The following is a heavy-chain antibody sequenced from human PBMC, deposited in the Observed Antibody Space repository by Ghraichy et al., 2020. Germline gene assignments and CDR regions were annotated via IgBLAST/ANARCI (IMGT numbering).Heavy chain of an antibody. V-gene: IGHV3-7*03. CDR3: ARESGGSYEDCMDV. CDR1: GFSFSRHW. Sequence: GGSLRLSCAASGFSFSRHWLNWVRQAPGKGLEWVARIKEDGSETFFVDSLKGQFTISSDTAANSLYLQMNSLTAEDTAVYYCARESGGSYEDCMDVWGQGTKVTVSS. D-gene: IGHD1-26*01. J-gene: IGHJ6*02. CDR2: IKEDGSET.